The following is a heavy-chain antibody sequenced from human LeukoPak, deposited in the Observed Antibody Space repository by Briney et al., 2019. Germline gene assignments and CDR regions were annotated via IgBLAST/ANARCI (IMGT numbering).Heavy chain of an antibody. CDR1: GFIFTNYG. CDR2: IRYDGSNK. D-gene: IGHD3-10*01. V-gene: IGHV3-30*02. CDR3: AKDRGLWFGELLPLFDY. J-gene: IGHJ4*02. Sequence: PGGSLRLSCAASGFIFTNYGMHWVRQAPGKGLEWVAFIRYDGSNKYYADSVKGRFTISRDNSKNTLYLQMNSLRAEDTAVYYCAKDRGLWFGELLPLFDYWGQGTLVTVSS.